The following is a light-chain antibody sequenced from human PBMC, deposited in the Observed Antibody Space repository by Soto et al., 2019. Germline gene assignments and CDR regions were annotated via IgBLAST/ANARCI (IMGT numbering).Light chain of an antibody. CDR3: QTWGTGVI. CDR1: SGHSSYA. CDR2: LKSDGSH. Sequence: QPVLTQSPSASASLGASVKLTCTLSSGHSSYAIAWHQQQPEKGPRYLMKLKSDGSHSKGDGIPHRFSGSSSGAERYLTISSLQSEDEADYYCQTWGTGVIFGGGTKLTVL. V-gene: IGLV4-69*01. J-gene: IGLJ2*01.